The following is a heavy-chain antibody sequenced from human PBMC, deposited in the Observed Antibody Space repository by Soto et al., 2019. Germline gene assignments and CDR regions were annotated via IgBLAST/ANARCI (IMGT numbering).Heavy chain of an antibody. CDR3: ASSASPDAY. CDR2: ITSGSTSV. D-gene: IGHD1-26*01. Sequence: EVQLVESGGGLVQPGGSLRLSCVASGFIFNSYSMNWVRQAPGKGLEWISYITSGSTSVFYADSVKCRFTISRDNAKNSLYLQMNSLRAEDTDVYYCASSASPDAYWGQGTLVTVSS. J-gene: IGHJ4*02. CDR1: GFIFNSYS. V-gene: IGHV3-48*01.